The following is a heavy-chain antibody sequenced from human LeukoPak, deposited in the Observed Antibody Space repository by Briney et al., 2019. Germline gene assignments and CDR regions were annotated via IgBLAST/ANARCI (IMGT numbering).Heavy chain of an antibody. CDR1: GFTFSSYG. J-gene: IGHJ4*02. CDR2: IRYDGSNK. Sequence: PGGSLRLSCAASGFTFSSYGMHWVRQAPGKGLEWVAFIRYDGSNKYYADSVKGRFTISRDNSKNTLYLQMNSLRAEDTAVYYCANFDIAVAEEECYFDYWGQGTLVTVSS. CDR3: ANFDIAVAEEECYFDY. V-gene: IGHV3-30*02. D-gene: IGHD6-19*01.